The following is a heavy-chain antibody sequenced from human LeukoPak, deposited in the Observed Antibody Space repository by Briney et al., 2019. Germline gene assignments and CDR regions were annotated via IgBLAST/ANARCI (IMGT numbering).Heavy chain of an antibody. Sequence: PSQTLSLTCTVSGGSISSGSYYWSWIRPPPREGLEWVGRIYTSGSTNYNPSLKSRVTISVDTSKNQFSLKLSSVTAADTAIYYCARANSRIVVVDLSAWGQGTLVTVSS. CDR2: IYTSGST. J-gene: IGHJ5*02. CDR1: GGSISSGSYY. CDR3: ARANSRIVVVDLSA. D-gene: IGHD3-22*01. V-gene: IGHV4-61*02.